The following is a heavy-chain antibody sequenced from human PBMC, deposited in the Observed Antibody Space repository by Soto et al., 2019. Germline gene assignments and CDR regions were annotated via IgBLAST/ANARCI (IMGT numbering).Heavy chain of an antibody. CDR2: ISYDGSNK. CDR1: GFTFSSYG. CDR3: AKDYRPYYDILTGYPYYYYGMDV. Sequence: VGSLRLSCAASGFTFSSYGMHWVRQAPGKGLEWVAVISYDGSNKYYADSVKGRFTISRDNSKNTLYLQMNSLRAEDTAVYYCAKDYRPYYDILTGYPYYYYGMDVWGQGTTVTVSS. V-gene: IGHV3-30*18. J-gene: IGHJ6*02. D-gene: IGHD3-9*01.